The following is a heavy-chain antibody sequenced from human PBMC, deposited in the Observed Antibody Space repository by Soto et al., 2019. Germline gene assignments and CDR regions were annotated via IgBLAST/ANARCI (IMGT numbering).Heavy chain of an antibody. D-gene: IGHD6-19*01. Sequence: SETLSLTCTVSGGSISGYYWSWIRQPPGKGLEWIGYIYNSGSTNYNPSLKSRVTISVDMSKNQFSLRLNSVTAADTAVYYCARQESRGWYYFDYWGRETLVTVSS. J-gene: IGHJ4*02. CDR3: ARQESRGWYYFDY. CDR1: GGSISGYY. CDR2: IYNSGST. V-gene: IGHV4-59*08.